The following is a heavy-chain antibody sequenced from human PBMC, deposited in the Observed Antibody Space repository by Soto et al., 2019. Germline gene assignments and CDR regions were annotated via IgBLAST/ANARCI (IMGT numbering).Heavy chain of an antibody. D-gene: IGHD3-9*01. CDR3: ARRVAYYDILTGYYPFDY. J-gene: IGHJ4*02. V-gene: IGHV5-10-1*03. CDR1: GYSFTSYW. Sequence: EVQLVQSGAEVKKPGESLRISCKGSGYSFTSYWISWVRQMPGKGLERMGRIDPSDSYTNYSPAFQGHVTISADKSISTAYLQWSSLKASDTAMYYCARRVAYYDILTGYYPFDYWGQGTLVTVSS. CDR2: IDPSDSYT.